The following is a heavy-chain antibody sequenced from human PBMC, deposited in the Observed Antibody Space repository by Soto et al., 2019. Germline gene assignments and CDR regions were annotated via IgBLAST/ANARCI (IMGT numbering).Heavy chain of an antibody. CDR3: AKTGSSYGDYAYYYYYGMDV. CDR2: FDPEDGET. Sequence: ASVKVSCKVSGYTLTELSMHWVRQAPGKGLEWMGGFDPEDGETIYAQKFQGRVTMTEDTPTDTAYMELSSLRSEDTAVYYCAKTGSSYGDYAYYYYYGMDVLGQGTTVTVSS. D-gene: IGHD4-17*01. V-gene: IGHV1-24*01. CDR1: GYTLTELS. J-gene: IGHJ6*02.